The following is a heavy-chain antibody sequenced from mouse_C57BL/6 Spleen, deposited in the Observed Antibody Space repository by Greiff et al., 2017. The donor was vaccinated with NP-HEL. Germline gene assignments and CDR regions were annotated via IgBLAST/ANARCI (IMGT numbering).Heavy chain of an antibody. CDR2: IYPGSGST. CDR1: GYTFTRYW. J-gene: IGHJ1*03. D-gene: IGHD1-1*01. CDR3: ERFITTVVAYWDFDV. V-gene: IGHV1-55*01. Sequence: QVQLQQPGAELVKPGASVKMSCKASGYTFTRYWITWVKQRPGQGLEWIGDIYPGSGSTNYNEKFKSKATLTVDTSSSTAYMQLSSLTSEDSAVYYCERFITTVVAYWDFDVWGTGTTVTVSS.